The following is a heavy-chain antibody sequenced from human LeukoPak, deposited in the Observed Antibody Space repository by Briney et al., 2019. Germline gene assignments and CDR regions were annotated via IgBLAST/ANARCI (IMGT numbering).Heavy chain of an antibody. CDR1: GYSFTSYC. Sequence: PGESLKISCKGSGYSFTSYCIAWLRQMPGKGLEWMGIIYPGDSDTRYSPSFQGQVTISADKSISTAYLQWSSLKASDTAMYYCARQGPYSGSYWNAFDIWGQGTMVTVSS. CDR3: ARQGPYSGSYWNAFDI. CDR2: IYPGDSDT. J-gene: IGHJ3*02. D-gene: IGHD1-26*01. V-gene: IGHV5-51*01.